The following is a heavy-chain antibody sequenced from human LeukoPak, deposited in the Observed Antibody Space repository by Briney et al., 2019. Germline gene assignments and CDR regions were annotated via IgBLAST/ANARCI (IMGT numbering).Heavy chain of an antibody. D-gene: IGHD3-10*01. V-gene: IGHV4-34*01. Sequence: SETLSLTCAVYGGSFSGHYWSWIRQPPGKGLEWIGGINHRGSTDSNPSLRSRVTISVDTSNNQFPLRLSSVTAADTAVYYCARGNYYFGSGSYYPFDFWGQGTLVPVSS. CDR1: GGSFSGHY. CDR3: ARGNYYFGSGSYYPFDF. CDR2: INHRGST. J-gene: IGHJ4*02.